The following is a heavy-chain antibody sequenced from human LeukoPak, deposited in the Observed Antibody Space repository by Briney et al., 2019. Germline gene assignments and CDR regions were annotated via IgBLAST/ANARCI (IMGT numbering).Heavy chain of an antibody. CDR3: AKDGSSGKAATADAFDI. CDR2: IRTGGATS. J-gene: IGHJ3*02. CDR1: GFTFNTYA. V-gene: IGHV3-23*01. D-gene: IGHD6-13*01. Sequence: GQSLRLSCAASGFTFNTYAMSWVRPAPGKVLEWVSAIRTGGATSFYAGSVEGRFSIGRHHSTQPPYLQMNSLRAEHTAIYHCAKDGSSGKAATADAFDIWGQGTMVTVSS.